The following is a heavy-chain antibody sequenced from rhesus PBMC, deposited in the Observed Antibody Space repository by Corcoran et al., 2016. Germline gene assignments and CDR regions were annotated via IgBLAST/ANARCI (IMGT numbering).Heavy chain of an antibody. D-gene: IGHD3-3*01. J-gene: IGHJ6*01. Sequence: QVQLVQSGAEVKKPGASVKVSCKASGFTFGSYAISWVRQAPGHGLEWMGVIIPLVGITNYAGKFQGRVTITADTATSTAYMGLSSLRSEDTAVYYCARGCNYNIWTGYYLGGLDSWGQGVVVTVSS. CDR1: GFTFGSYA. CDR3: ARGCNYNIWTGYYLGGLDS. V-gene: IGHV1-198*02. CDR2: IIPLVGIT.